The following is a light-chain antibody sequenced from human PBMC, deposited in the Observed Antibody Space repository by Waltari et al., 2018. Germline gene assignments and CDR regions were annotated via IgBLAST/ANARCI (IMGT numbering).Light chain of an antibody. V-gene: IGKV4-1*01. J-gene: IGKJ4*01. Sequence: DIVMTQSTDSLAVSLGERATINCKSSQSILYSSNNKNYLAWYQQKPGQPPKMIIYWTSTRESGVPDRFSGSGSGTDFTLTINNLQAEDVAVYYCQQYYSSPLTFGGGTKVEIK. CDR3: QQYYSSPLT. CDR1: QSILYSSNNKNY. CDR2: WTS.